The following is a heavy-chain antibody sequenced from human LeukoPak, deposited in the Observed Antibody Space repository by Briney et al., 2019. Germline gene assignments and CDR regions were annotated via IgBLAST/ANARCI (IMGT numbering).Heavy chain of an antibody. D-gene: IGHD4-17*01. J-gene: IGHJ6*02. CDR2: ISSSGSTI. CDR3: ARDDDLGEPMDV. V-gene: IGHV3-11*01. CDR1: GFTVSSNY. Sequence: GGSLRLSCAASGFTVSSNYMSWVRQAPRKGPEWVSYISSSGSTIYYADSVKGRFTISRDNAKNSLYLQMNSLRAEDTAVYYCARDDDLGEPMDVRGQGTTVTVSS.